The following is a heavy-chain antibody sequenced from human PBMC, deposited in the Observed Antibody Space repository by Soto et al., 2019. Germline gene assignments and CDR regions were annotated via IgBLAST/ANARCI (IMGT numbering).Heavy chain of an antibody. CDR2: ISGTGATT. D-gene: IGHD3-3*01. J-gene: IGHJ5*02. Sequence: EEQLLESGGGLVQPGGSLRLSCAASGFTFVSFSMSWVRQAPGKGLEWVSYISGTGATTYYADSVEGRFTVSRDNSKNTLYLQMNSLRGDDTALYYSAKGATRGWSSFETWGQGTLVTVSS. CDR1: GFTFVSFS. CDR3: AKGATRGWSSFET. V-gene: IGHV3-23*01.